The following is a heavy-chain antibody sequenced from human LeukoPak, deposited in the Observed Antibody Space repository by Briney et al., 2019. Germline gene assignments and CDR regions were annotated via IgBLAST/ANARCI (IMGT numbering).Heavy chain of an antibody. V-gene: IGHV3-30-3*01. CDR2: ISYDGSNK. J-gene: IGHJ4*02. D-gene: IGHD3-10*01. CDR3: ARDSSYGSGSYYIDY. Sequence: GGSLRLSCAASGFTFSSYAMHWVRQAPGKGLEWVAVISYDGSNKYYADSVKGRFTISRDNSKNTLSLQMNSLRAEDTAVYCCARDSSYGSGSYYIDYWGQGTLVTVSS. CDR1: GFTFSSYA.